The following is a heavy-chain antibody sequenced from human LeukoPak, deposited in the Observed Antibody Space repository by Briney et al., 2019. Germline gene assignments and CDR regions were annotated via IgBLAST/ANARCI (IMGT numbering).Heavy chain of an antibody. Sequence: SETLSLTCTVSGGSLSSYYWSWIRQPPGKGLEWIGFIYYSESTNYNPSLKSRVTISVDTSKNQFSLKLSSVTAADTAVYYCARGLRGIFDYWGQGTLVTVSS. CDR3: ARGLRGIFDY. CDR2: IYYSEST. V-gene: IGHV4-59*01. D-gene: IGHD3-10*01. CDR1: GGSLSSYY. J-gene: IGHJ4*02.